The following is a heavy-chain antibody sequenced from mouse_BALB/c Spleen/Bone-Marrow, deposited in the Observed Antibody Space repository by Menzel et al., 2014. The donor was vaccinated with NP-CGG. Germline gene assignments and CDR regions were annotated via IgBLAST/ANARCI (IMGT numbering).Heavy chain of an antibody. J-gene: IGHJ3*01. CDR1: GYAFSSYW. CDR2: IYPGDGDT. CDR3: ASAAAWFAY. V-gene: IGHV1-80*01. Sequence: VKLVESGAELVRPGSSVKISCKASGYAFSSYWMNWVKQRPGQGLEWIGQIYPGDGDTNYNGKFKGKATLTADKSSSTAYMQLSSLTSEDSADYFCASAAAWFAYWGQGTLVTVSA.